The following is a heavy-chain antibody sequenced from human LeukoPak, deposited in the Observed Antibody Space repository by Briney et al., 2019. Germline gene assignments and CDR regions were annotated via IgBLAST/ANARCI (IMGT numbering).Heavy chain of an antibody. V-gene: IGHV3-48*01. J-gene: IGHJ4*02. CDR1: GFTFSSYS. Sequence: GGSLRLSCAASGFTFSSYSMNWVRQAPGKGLEWVSYISSSSSSTLYYADSVNGRFTSSRDNAKNSLYLQMNSLRAEDTAVYYCARLGGDTAMPRWGLVDYWGQGTLVTVSS. CDR3: ARLGGDTAMPRWGLVDY. CDR2: ISSSSSSTL. D-gene: IGHD5-18*01.